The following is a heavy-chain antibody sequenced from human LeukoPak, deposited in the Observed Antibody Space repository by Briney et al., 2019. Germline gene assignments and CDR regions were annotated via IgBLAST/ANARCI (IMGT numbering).Heavy chain of an antibody. CDR1: GGSFSGYY. V-gene: IGHV4-34*01. CDR3: ARDERSLDAFDI. CDR2: INHSGST. Sequence: SETLSLTCAVYGGSFSGYYWSWIRQPPGKGLEWIGEINHSGSTNYNPSLKSRVTISVDTSKNQFSLKLSSVTAADTAVYYCARDERSLDAFDIWGQGTMVTVSS. J-gene: IGHJ3*02.